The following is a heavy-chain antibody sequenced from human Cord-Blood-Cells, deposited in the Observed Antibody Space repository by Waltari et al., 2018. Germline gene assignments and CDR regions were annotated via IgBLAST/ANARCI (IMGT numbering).Heavy chain of an antibody. D-gene: IGHD2-2*01. V-gene: IGHV1-2*02. J-gene: IGHJ3*02. CDR2: VNPNSGGT. CDR3: ARGLGYCSSTSCYDAFDI. Sequence: QVQLVQSGAEVKKPGASVKVSCKASGYTFTGYYMHWVRQAPGQGLEWMGWVNPNSGGTNDAQKCQGRVTMTRDTSISTAYMELSRLRSDDTAVYYCARGLGYCSSTSCYDAFDIWGQGTMVTVSS. CDR1: GYTFTGYY.